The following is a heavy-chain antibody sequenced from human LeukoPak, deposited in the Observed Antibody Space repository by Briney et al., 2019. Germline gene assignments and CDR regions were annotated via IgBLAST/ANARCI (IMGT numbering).Heavy chain of an antibody. D-gene: IGHD5-12*01. J-gene: IGHJ2*01. CDR2: INSDGSST. CDR1: GFTFSSYW. Sequence: PGRSLRLSCAASGFTFSSYWMHWVRQAPGKGLVWVSRINSDGSSTSYADSVKVRFTISRDNAKNTLYLQMSSLRAEDTAVYYCAREGATDWYFHLWGRGTLVTVSS. CDR3: AREGATDWYFHL. V-gene: IGHV3-74*01.